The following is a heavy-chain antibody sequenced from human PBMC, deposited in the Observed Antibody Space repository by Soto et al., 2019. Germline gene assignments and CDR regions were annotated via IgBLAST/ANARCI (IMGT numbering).Heavy chain of an antibody. Sequence: QVQLVQSGAEVKKPGASVKVSCKASGYTFTSYDINWVRQATGQGLEWMGWMNPNSCNTVYAQKFQGRVTVTRTTSISTAYMELSSLRSEDTAVYYCARTTLAAAGAFDPWGQGTLVTVSS. D-gene: IGHD6-13*01. CDR2: MNPNSCNT. CDR1: GYTFTSYD. J-gene: IGHJ5*02. CDR3: ARTTLAAAGAFDP. V-gene: IGHV1-8*01.